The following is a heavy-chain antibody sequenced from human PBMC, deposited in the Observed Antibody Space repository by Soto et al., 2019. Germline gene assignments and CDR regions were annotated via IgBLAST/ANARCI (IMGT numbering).Heavy chain of an antibody. CDR3: ARGAGGRYYNDY. J-gene: IGHJ4*02. Sequence: EVQLVESGGGLVQPGGSLRLSCAASGFTFGSFWMHWVRQGPGKGLVWLSRIYGDGSRTTYADSMEGRFTISRDNAKNTVYLQMNSLRAEDTAVYYCARGAGGRYYNDYWGQGTLVTVSS. V-gene: IGHV3-74*01. CDR1: GFTFGSFW. D-gene: IGHD1-26*01. CDR2: IYGDGSRT.